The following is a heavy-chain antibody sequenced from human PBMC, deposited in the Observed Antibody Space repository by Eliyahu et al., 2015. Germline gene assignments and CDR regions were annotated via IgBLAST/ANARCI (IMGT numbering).Heavy chain of an antibody. CDR2: ISXDGSNK. J-gene: IGHJ4*02. CDR3: ARGQVLRYFDWLLPFDY. Sequence: QVQLVESGGGVVXPGRSLGXSCXASGXXFXXYXMHWVRPAPGKGLEGVAVISXDGSNKYYADSVKGRFTISRDNSKNTLYLQMNSLRAEDTAVYYCARGQVLRYFDWLLPFDYWGQGTLVTVSS. V-gene: IGHV3-30-3*01. CDR1: GXXFXXYX. D-gene: IGHD3-9*01.